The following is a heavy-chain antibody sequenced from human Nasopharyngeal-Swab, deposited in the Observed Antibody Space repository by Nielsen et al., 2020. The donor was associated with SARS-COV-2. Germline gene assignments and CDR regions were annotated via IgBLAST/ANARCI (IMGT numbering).Heavy chain of an antibody. Sequence: ETLSLTCAASGFTFSSYAMSWVRQAPGKGLEWVSAISGSGGSTYYADSVKGRFTISRDNSKNTLYLQMNSLRAEDTAVYYCAKERWQYGMDVWGQGTTVTVSS. CDR3: AKERWQYGMDV. J-gene: IGHJ6*02. V-gene: IGHV3-23*01. CDR1: GFTFSSYA. CDR2: ISGSGGST. D-gene: IGHD4-23*01.